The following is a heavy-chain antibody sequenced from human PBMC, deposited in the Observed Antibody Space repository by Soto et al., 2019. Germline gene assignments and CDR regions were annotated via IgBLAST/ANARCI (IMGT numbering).Heavy chain of an antibody. J-gene: IGHJ4*02. CDR1: GFTFSGSA. CDR3: TRRGDSSSLPFDY. D-gene: IGHD6-13*01. CDR2: IRSKANSYAT. V-gene: IGHV3-73*02. Sequence: EVQLVESGGGLVQPGGSLKLSCAASGFTFSGSAMHWVRQASGKGLEWVGRIRSKANSYATAYAASVKGRFTISRDDSKNTAYLQMNSLKTEDTAVYYCTRRGDSSSLPFDYWGQGTLVTVSS.